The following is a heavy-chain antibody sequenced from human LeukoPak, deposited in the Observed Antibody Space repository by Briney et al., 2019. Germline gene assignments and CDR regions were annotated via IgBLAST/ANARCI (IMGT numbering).Heavy chain of an antibody. CDR2: INPSGGST. V-gene: IGHV1-46*01. Sequence: ASVKVSCKASGYTFTSYYMHWVRQAPGHGLEWMGIINPSGGSTSYAQKFQGRVTMTRDTSTSTVYMELSSLRSEDTAVYYCARGGKRAVAGGYYYMDVWGKGTTVTVSS. J-gene: IGHJ6*03. D-gene: IGHD6-19*01. CDR1: GYTFTSYY. CDR3: ARGGKRAVAGGYYYMDV.